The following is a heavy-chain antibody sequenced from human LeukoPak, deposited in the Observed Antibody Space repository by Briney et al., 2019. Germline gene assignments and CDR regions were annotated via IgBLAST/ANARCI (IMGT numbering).Heavy chain of an antibody. Sequence: SVKLSCKASGGTFSSYAISWVRQAPGQGLEWKGWILPILGIANYAQTFQGRVTITADKSTSTAYMELSSLRSEDTAVYYCARIGYCSGGSCYGYFDYWGQGTLVTVSS. CDR2: ILPILGIA. CDR3: ARIGYCSGGSCYGYFDY. CDR1: GGTFSSYA. J-gene: IGHJ4*02. V-gene: IGHV1-69*10. D-gene: IGHD2-15*01.